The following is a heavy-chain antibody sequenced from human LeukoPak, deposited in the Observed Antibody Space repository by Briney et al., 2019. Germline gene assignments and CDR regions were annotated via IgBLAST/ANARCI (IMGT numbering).Heavy chain of an antibody. Sequence: SETLSLTCTVSGGSISSSSYYWGWIRQPPGKGLEWIGEINHSGSTNYNPSLKSRVTISVDTSKNQFSLKLSSVTAADTAVYYCARGRVAGTWGQGTLVTVSS. CDR2: INHSGST. V-gene: IGHV4-39*07. CDR1: GGSISSSSYY. CDR3: ARGRVAGT. J-gene: IGHJ5*02. D-gene: IGHD3-3*01.